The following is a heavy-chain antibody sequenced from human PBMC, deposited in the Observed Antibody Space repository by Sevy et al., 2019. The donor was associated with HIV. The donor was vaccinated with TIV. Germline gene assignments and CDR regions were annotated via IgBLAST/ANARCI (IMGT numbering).Heavy chain of an antibody. CDR2: INWKTDNV. D-gene: IGHD3-22*01. J-gene: IGHJ3*02. CDR3: ARNTYYLDSTGYGAFDI. Sequence: GGSLRLSCAASGFTFDDYAMSWVRQAPGKGLEWVSAINWKTDNVGYADSVKGRFTISRANAKRSRYLQMNSLRPEDTALYHCARNTYYLDSTGYGAFDIWGQGIMVTVSS. V-gene: IGHV3-20*01. CDR1: GFTFDDYA.